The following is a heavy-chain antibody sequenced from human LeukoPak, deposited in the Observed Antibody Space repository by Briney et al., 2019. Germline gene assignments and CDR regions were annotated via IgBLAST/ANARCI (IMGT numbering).Heavy chain of an antibody. Sequence: ASVKVSCKASGYTSTSYGISWVRRAPGQGLEWMGWISAYNGNTNYAQKLQGRVTMTTDTSTSTAYMELRSLGSDDTAVYYCARVTMVVSPAGHWGQGTLVTVSS. V-gene: IGHV1-18*01. J-gene: IGHJ1*01. CDR2: ISAYNGNT. D-gene: IGHD2-21*01. CDR3: ARVTMVVSPAGH. CDR1: GYTSTSYG.